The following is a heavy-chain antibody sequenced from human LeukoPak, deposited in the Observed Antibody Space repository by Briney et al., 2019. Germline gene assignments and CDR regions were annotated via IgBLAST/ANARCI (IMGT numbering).Heavy chain of an antibody. CDR3: ARAYYYGSGSYYNRYNWFDP. D-gene: IGHD3-10*01. Sequence: EASVKVSCKASGGTFSSYAISWVRQAPGQGLEWMGGIIPIFGTANYAQKFQGRVTITADESTSTAYMELSSLRSEDTAVYYCARAYYYGSGSYYNRYNWFDPWGQGTLVTVSS. CDR1: GGTFSSYA. CDR2: IIPIFGTA. J-gene: IGHJ5*02. V-gene: IGHV1-69*13.